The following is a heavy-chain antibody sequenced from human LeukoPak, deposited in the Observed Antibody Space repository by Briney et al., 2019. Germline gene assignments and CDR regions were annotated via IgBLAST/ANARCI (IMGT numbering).Heavy chain of an antibody. V-gene: IGHV3-7*01. CDR1: GFTFSSYA. D-gene: IGHD6-6*01. Sequence: GGSLRLSCAASGFTFSSYAMSWVRQAPGKGLEWVANIKQDGSEKYYVDSVKGRFTISRDNAKNSLYLQMNGLRAEDTAVYYCARDRRGSSSGTIYFDYWGQGTLVTVSS. J-gene: IGHJ4*02. CDR2: IKQDGSEK. CDR3: ARDRRGSSSGTIYFDY.